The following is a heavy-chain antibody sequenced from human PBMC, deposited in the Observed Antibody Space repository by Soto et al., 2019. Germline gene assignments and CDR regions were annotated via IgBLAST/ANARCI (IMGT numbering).Heavy chain of an antibody. J-gene: IGHJ6*02. V-gene: IGHV3-30*03. CDR1: GFTFSSYG. D-gene: IGHD6-13*01. Sequence: QVQLVESGGGVVQPGRSLRLSCAASGFTFSSYGMHWVRQAPGKGLEWVAVISYDGSNKYYADSVKGRFTISRDNSKNTLYLQMNSLRAEDTAVYYCARGDISSWPAYVYYGMDVWGQGTTVTVSS. CDR3: ARGDISSWPAYVYYGMDV. CDR2: ISYDGSNK.